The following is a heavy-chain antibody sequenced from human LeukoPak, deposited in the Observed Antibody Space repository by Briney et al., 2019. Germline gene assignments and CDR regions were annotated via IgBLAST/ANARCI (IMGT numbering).Heavy chain of an antibody. V-gene: IGHV3-23*01. CDR2: ISGSGGNT. D-gene: IGHD3-9*01. CDR1: GFTFSSDF. Sequence: GGSLRLSCVASGFTFSSDFMHWIRQAPGKGLEWVSTISGSGGNTYYADSVKGRFTISRDNSKNTLYVQMNSVRAEDTAVYYCAKGTDVLTGLDWFDSWGQGTLVSVSS. J-gene: IGHJ5*01. CDR3: AKGTDVLTGLDWFDS.